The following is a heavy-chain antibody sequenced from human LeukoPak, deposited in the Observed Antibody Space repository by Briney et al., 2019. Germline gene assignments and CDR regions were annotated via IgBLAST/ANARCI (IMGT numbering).Heavy chain of an antibody. D-gene: IGHD4-17*01. V-gene: IGHV4-59*01. CDR3: ARELYGDYGDGAFDI. CDR2: IYYSGST. J-gene: IGHJ3*02. Sequence: PSETLSLTCTVSGGSISSYCWSWIRQPPGKGLEWIGYIYYSGSTNYNPSLKSRVTISVDTSKNQFSLKLSSVTAADTAVYYCARELYGDYGDGAFDIWGQGTMVTVSS. CDR1: GGSISSYC.